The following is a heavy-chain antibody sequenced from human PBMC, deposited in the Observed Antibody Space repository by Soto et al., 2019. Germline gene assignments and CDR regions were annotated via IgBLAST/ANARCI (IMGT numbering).Heavy chain of an antibody. V-gene: IGHV1-2*04. CDR3: ARGDRNVLYGGGWFDP. D-gene: IGHD2-8*01. CDR2: INPYTGST. CDR1: GYTFTGYY. J-gene: IGHJ5*02. Sequence: QVQLVQSGAEVKKPGASVWVSCQASGYTFTGYYIHWIRQAPGQGLELMGWINPYTGSTNYAQRFQGWIAMTRDTSISPAYLEFSRETSYDTAVSYCARGDRNVLYGGGWFDPWGKGTLCTVSS.